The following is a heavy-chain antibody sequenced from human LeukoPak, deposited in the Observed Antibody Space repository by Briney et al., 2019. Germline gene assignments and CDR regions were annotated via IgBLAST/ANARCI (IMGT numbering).Heavy chain of an antibody. Sequence: GGSLRLSCAASGFTFSSYDVSWVRQAPGEGLEWVSAISGSGDRTRYADSVKGRFTISRDNSKNTLYLQINSLRAEDTAVYYCAKPSSGNYPPTGYWGQGTLVTVSS. CDR2: ISGSGDRT. CDR3: AKPSSGNYPPTGY. CDR1: GFTFSSYD. V-gene: IGHV3-23*01. J-gene: IGHJ4*02. D-gene: IGHD1-26*01.